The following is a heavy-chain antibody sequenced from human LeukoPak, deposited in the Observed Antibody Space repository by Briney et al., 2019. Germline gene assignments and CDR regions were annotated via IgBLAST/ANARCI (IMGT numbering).Heavy chain of an antibody. Sequence: SETLSLTCTVSGGSIKIYYWSWIRQPPGEGLEWIGYLHHDGSTNYNPSLKGRVTTSVETSKNQFSLKLSSVTAADTAVYYCARFGTFGENWFDPWGQGTLVIVSS. J-gene: IGHJ5*02. CDR1: GGSIKIYY. D-gene: IGHD3-16*01. V-gene: IGHV4-59*01. CDR3: ARFGTFGENWFDP. CDR2: LHHDGST.